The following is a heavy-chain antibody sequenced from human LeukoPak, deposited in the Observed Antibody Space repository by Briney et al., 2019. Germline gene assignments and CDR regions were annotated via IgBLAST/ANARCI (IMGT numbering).Heavy chain of an antibody. V-gene: IGHV1-69*06. J-gene: IGHJ4*02. CDR3: ARAYDILTGYHYYFDY. CDR2: IIPIFGTA. D-gene: IGHD3-9*01. CDR1: GGTFSSYA. Sequence: GASVKVSCKASGGTFSSYAISWVRQAPGQGLEWMGGIIPIFGTANYAQKFQGRVTITADKSTSTAYMELSSLRSDDTAVYYCARAYDILTGYHYYFDYWGQGTLVTVSS.